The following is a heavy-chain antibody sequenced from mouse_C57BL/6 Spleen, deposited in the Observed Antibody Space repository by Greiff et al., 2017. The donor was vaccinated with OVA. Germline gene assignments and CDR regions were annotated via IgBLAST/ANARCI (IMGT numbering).Heavy chain of an antibody. V-gene: IGHV1-55*01. D-gene: IGHD4-1*01. CDR1: GYTFTSYW. J-gene: IGHJ2*01. Sequence: QVQLQQPGAELVKPGASVKMSCKASGYTFTSYWITWVKQRPGQGLEWIGDIYPGSGSTNYNEKFKSKATLTVDTSSSTAYMQRSSLTSEDSAVYYCAREGTGTGYCDYWGQGTTLTISA. CDR2: IYPGSGST. CDR3: AREGTGTGYCDY.